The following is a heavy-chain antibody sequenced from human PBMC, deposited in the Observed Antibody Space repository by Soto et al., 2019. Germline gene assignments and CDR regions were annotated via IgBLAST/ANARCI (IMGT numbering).Heavy chain of an antibody. CDR1: GDSITTNSYF. D-gene: IGHD3-22*01. CDR3: ARELMPFRYYCDSSGYVLGYFDY. CDR2: IYYSGTT. J-gene: IGHJ4*02. Sequence: SETLSLTCTVSGDSITTNSYFWAWIRQPPGKGLEWIGSIYYSGTTYYNPSLKSRVTISVDRSKNQFSLKLSSVTAADTAVYYCARELMPFRYYCDSSGYVLGYFDYWGQGTLVTVSS. V-gene: IGHV4-39*07.